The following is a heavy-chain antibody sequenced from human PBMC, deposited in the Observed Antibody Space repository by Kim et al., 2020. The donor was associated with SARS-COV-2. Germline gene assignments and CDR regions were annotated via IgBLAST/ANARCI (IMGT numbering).Heavy chain of an antibody. D-gene: IGHD5-12*01. Sequence: SETLSLTCAVYGGSFSGYYWSWIRQPPGKGLEWIGEINHSGSTNYNPSLKSRVTISVDTSKNQFSLKLSSVTAADTAVYYCARGGIVARGSDYWGQGTLVTVSS. CDR3: ARGGIVARGSDY. CDR1: GGSFSGYY. V-gene: IGHV4-34*01. J-gene: IGHJ4*02. CDR2: INHSGST.